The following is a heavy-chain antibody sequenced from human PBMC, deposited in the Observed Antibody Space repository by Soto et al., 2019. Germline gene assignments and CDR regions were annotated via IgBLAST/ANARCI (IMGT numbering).Heavy chain of an antibody. CDR1: GFTFSTYG. D-gene: IGHD2-15*01. CDR2: VWFDGSDK. CDR3: ARLYCSASSCYSVGGFDI. Sequence: VGSLRLSCAASGFTFSTYGMHWVRQAPGKGLEWVALVWFDGSDKYSSDSVKGRFTISRDNSKNTLYLQMNSLRAEDTAVYYCARLYCSASSCYSVGGFDIWGQGTMVTVSS. J-gene: IGHJ3*02. V-gene: IGHV3-33*01.